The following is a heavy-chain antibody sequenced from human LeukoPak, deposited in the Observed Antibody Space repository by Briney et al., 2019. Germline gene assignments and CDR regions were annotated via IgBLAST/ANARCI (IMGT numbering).Heavy chain of an antibody. Sequence: GGSLRLSCAASGFTFSTYSMNWVRQAPGQGLEWVSSISSSSSYIYYADSVKGRFTISRDNAKNSLYLQMNSLRAEDTAVYYCARGYSYGCMDLWGQGTLVTVSS. J-gene: IGHJ5*02. CDR2: ISSSSSYI. V-gene: IGHV3-21*01. D-gene: IGHD5-18*01. CDR1: GFTFSTYS. CDR3: ARGYSYGCMDL.